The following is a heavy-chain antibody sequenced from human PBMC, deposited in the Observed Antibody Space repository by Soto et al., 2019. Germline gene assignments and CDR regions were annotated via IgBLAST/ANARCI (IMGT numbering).Heavy chain of an antibody. Sequence: QVQLQESGPGLVKPSETLSLTCTVSGVSINSYYWSWIRQPPGKGLEWIGYIYHSGSTNYNPSLKSRVAMSIDTSKNQFSLKLTSVSAADTAVYYCASYRREVHYYRHLWGKGTTVTVSS. CDR1: GVSINSYY. CDR3: ASYRREVHYYRHL. CDR2: IYHSGST. D-gene: IGHD3-16*02. V-gene: IGHV4-59*01. J-gene: IGHJ6*03.